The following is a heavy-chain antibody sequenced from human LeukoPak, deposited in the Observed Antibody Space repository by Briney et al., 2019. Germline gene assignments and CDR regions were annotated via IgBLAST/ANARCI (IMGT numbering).Heavy chain of an antibody. CDR2: ISSSSSYI. Sequence: PGGSLRLSCAASGFTFSSYSMNWVRQAPGKGLEWVSSISSSSSYIYYADSVKGRFTISRDNAENSLYLQMNSLRAEDTAVYYCARGMTVAANWFDSWGQGTLVTVSS. V-gene: IGHV3-21*01. CDR3: ARGMTVAANWFDS. D-gene: IGHD6-19*01. CDR1: GFTFSSYS. J-gene: IGHJ5*01.